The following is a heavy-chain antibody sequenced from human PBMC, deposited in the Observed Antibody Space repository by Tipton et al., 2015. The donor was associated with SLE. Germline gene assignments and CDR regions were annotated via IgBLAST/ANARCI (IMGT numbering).Heavy chain of an antibody. CDR1: GGSISGYY. CDR3: ARGGGSYSDY. D-gene: IGHD1-26*01. Sequence: LRLSCTVSGGSISGYYWSWIRQPAGKGLEWIGRVSSSGSTIYNPSIKSRITLSLDTSKNQFSLRVNSATAADTAVYYCARGGGSYSDYWGPGTLVTVSS. CDR2: VSSSGST. V-gene: IGHV4-4*07. J-gene: IGHJ4*02.